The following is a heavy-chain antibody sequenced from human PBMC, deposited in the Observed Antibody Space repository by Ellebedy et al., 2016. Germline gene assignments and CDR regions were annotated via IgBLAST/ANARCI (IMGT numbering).Heavy chain of an antibody. J-gene: IGHJ6*02. Sequence: GESLKISXVASGFTFSSYAMTWVRQAPGKGLEWVSGISGSGGSTYYADSVKGRFTISRDNSRNTLSLQMNSLRVEDTAVYYCAKGVGMDVWGQGTTVTVSS. CDR1: GFTFSSYA. CDR3: AKGVGMDV. V-gene: IGHV3-23*01. CDR2: ISGSGGST.